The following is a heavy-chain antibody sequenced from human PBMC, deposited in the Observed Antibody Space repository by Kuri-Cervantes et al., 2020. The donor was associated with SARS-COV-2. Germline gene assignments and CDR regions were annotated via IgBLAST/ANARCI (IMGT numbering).Heavy chain of an antibody. CDR1: GGSISNYY. V-gene: IGHV4-59*08. CDR3: ARGSSSLDWGYNWFDP. Sequence: SETLSLTCTVSGGSISNYYWSWIRQPPGKGLEWIGNVFYSGSTNYNPSLKSRVAISLNTSASQFSLKVSSVTAADTAVYYCARGSSSLDWGYNWFDPWGQGTLVTVSS. D-gene: IGHD6-13*01. CDR2: VFYSGST. J-gene: IGHJ5*02.